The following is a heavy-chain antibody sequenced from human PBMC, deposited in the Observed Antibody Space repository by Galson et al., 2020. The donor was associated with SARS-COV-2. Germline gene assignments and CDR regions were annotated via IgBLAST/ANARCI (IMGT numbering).Heavy chain of an antibody. V-gene: IGHV1-18*01. CDR3: ARDSGPMYCHETSGYCHFDY. CDR2: VSASTGYT. CDR1: GYSFRNYG. Sequence: GESLKISCKTSGYSFRNYGFSWVRQAPGQGIEWMGWVSASTGYTNYLEDFQGRVTLTTDASTSAAYMELRRLRSDDTAVYYCARDSGPMYCHETSGYCHFDYWGQGTLATVSS. J-gene: IGHJ4*02. D-gene: IGHD3-22*01.